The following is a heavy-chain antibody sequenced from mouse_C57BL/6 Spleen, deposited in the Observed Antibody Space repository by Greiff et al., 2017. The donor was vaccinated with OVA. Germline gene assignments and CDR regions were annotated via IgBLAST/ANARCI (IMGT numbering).Heavy chain of an antibody. CDR3: SIYGRSPRGDYAMDY. D-gene: IGHD1-1*01. V-gene: IGHV1-74*01. CDR1: GYTFTSYW. J-gene: IGHJ4*01. CDR2: IHPSDSDT. Sequence: VQLQQPGAELVKPGASVKVSCKASGYTFTSYWMHWVKQRPGQGLEWIGRIHPSDSDTNYNQKFKGKATLTVDKSSSTAYMQLSSLTSEDSAVYYWSIYGRSPRGDYAMDYWGQGTSVTVSS.